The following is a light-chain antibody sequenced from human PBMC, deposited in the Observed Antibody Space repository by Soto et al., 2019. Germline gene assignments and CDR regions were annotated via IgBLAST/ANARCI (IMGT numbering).Light chain of an antibody. J-gene: IGLJ2*01. CDR3: SSYTSSSTLVV. V-gene: IGLV2-14*01. Sequence: QSALTQPASVSGSPGQSITISCTGTSSDVGDYNYVSWYQQDPGKAPKLMIYDVSNRPSGVSNRFSGSKSGNTASLTLSGLQAEDEADYYCSSYTSSSTLVVFGGGTKVTVL. CDR2: DVS. CDR1: SSDVGDYNY.